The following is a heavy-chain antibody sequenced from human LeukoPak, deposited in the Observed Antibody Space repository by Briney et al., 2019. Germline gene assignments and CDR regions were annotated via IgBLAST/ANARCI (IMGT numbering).Heavy chain of an antibody. CDR2: IYTSGST. D-gene: IGHD3-10*01. Sequence: SETLSLTCTVSGGSISSGSYYWSWIRQPAGKGLEWIGRIYTSGSTNYNPSLKSRVTISVGTSKNQFSLKLSSVTAADTAVYYCARGRPSRTRFGELLCFDYWGQGTLVTVSS. CDR1: GGSISSGSYY. V-gene: IGHV4-61*02. J-gene: IGHJ4*02. CDR3: ARGRPSRTRFGELLCFDY.